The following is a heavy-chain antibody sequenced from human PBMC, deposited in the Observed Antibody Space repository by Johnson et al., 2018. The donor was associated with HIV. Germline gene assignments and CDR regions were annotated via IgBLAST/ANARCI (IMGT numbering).Heavy chain of an antibody. J-gene: IGHJ3*02. CDR2: IYSGGST. CDR1: GFTFDDYA. CDR3: ATSGLTLGSSSSHAFDI. V-gene: IGHV3-66*02. D-gene: IGHD6-6*01. Sequence: VQLVESGGGLVQPGRSLRLSCAASGFTFDDYAMSWVRQAPGKGLEWVSVIYSGGSTYYADSVKGRFNISRDNSKNTLYLQMNSLRAEDTAVYYCATSGLTLGSSSSHAFDIWGQGTMVTVSS.